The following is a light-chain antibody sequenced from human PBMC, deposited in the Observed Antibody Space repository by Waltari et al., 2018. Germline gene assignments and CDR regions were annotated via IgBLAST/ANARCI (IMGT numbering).Light chain of an antibody. CDR1: QSIPRW. J-gene: IGKJ3*01. Sequence: DIQMTQSPSTLSASVGDRVTITCRASQSIPRWLAWYQQKPGKAPKLLIYKASILESGVPSRSSGGGSGTEFTLTISSLQPDDFATYYCQHYDSYSATFGRGTKIEIK. V-gene: IGKV1-5*03. CDR3: QHYDSYSAT. CDR2: KAS.